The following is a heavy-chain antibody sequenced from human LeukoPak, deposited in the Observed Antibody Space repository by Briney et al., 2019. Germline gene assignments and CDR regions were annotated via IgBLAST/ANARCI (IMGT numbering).Heavy chain of an antibody. CDR1: GYTLTELS. CDR2: FDPEDGET. D-gene: IGHD1-7*01. Sequence: ASVKVSCKVSGYTLTELSMQWVRQAPGKGLEWMGGFDPEDGETIYAQKFQGRVTMTEDTSTDTAYMELSSLRSEDTAVYHCATATRYGYNWNYDPVYYFDYWGQGTLVTVSS. V-gene: IGHV1-24*01. J-gene: IGHJ4*02. CDR3: ATATRYGYNWNYDPVYYFDY.